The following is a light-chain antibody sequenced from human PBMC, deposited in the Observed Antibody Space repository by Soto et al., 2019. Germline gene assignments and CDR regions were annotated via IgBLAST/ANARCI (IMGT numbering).Light chain of an antibody. CDR1: QSVSNNY. Sequence: VLTQSPGTLSLSPGERATLSCRASQSVSNNYLAWYQQKPGQAPRLLIYAASNRATGIQDRFSGGGSGTEFTLTISRLEPEDFAVYYCQQYGSSGTFGQGTKVDIK. V-gene: IGKV3-20*01. CDR2: AAS. J-gene: IGKJ1*01. CDR3: QQYGSSGT.